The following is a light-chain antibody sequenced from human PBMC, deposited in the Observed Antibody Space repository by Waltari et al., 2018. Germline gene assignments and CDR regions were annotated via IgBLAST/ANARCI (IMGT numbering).Light chain of an antibody. J-gene: IGKJ3*01. CDR1: LGISDS. CDR2: GVS. V-gene: IGKV1-NL1*01. Sequence: DIQMTQSPSSLSASVGDTVTITCRASLGISDSLAWFQQKPGKPPKLLVFGVSRLGTGVPARFSGGGSGTEFTLTIRRLQPEDIATYYCQQYNVVTLTFGPGTTLDSK. CDR3: QQYNVVTLT.